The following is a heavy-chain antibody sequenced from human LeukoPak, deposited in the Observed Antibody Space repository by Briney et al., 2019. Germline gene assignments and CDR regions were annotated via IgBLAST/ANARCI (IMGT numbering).Heavy chain of an antibody. D-gene: IGHD6-13*01. J-gene: IGHJ5*02. V-gene: IGHV3-74*01. CDR3: ERDKGRFAGTDWFDP. Sequence: GGSLRLSCAASGFTFSNYWMHWVRQDPGKGLVWVSFINPDGSTTNYADSVKGRFTISRDNAKNSLYLQMNSLRAEDTAVYYCERDKGRFAGTDWFDPWGQGTLVTVSS. CDR2: INPDGSTT. CDR1: GFTFSNYW.